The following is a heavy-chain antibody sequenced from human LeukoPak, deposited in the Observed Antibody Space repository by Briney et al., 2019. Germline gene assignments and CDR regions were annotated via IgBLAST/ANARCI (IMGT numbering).Heavy chain of an antibody. J-gene: IGHJ4*02. CDR3: ARHLKSQPPNY. CDR1: GGTFSSYT. CDR2: ITPILGIA. Sequence: SVKVSCKASGGTFSSYTISWVRQAPGQGLEWMGRITPILGIANYAQKFRGRVTITADKSTSTAYMELSSLRSEDTAVYYCARHLKSQPPNYWGQGTLVTVSS. V-gene: IGHV1-69*02.